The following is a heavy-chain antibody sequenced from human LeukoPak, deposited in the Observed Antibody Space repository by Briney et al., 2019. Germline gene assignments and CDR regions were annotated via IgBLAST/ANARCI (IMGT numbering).Heavy chain of an antibody. CDR2: ISAYNGNT. Sequence: ASVTVSFTASGYTFTSYGISWVRQAPGQGLEWMGWISAYNGNTNYAQKLQGRVTMTTDTSTSTAYMELRSLRSDDTAVYYCARGYSSGWYDLAPFDYWGQGTLVTVSS. CDR1: GYTFTSYG. J-gene: IGHJ4*02. V-gene: IGHV1-18*01. D-gene: IGHD6-19*01. CDR3: ARGYSSGWYDLAPFDY.